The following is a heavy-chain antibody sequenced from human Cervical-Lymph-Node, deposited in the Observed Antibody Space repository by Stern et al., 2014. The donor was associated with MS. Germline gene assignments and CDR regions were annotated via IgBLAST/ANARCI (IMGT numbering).Heavy chain of an antibody. CDR2: IGTGGDT. V-gene: IGHV3-13*01. J-gene: IGHJ2*01. D-gene: IGHD3-3*02. CDR3: VRELSDSISSGWYFDL. CDR1: GLTFSTYD. Sequence: EVQLVESGGGLVQPGGSLRLSCAASGLTFSTYDMHWVRQPTGKGLEWVSAIGTGGDTYYADSVKGRFTISRENAKNSLYLQMNTLRAGDKAVYYCVRELSDSISSGWYFDLWAVAPWSLSPQ.